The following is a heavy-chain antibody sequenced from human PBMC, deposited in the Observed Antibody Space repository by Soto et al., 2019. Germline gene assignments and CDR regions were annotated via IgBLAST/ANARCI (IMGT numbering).Heavy chain of an antibody. CDR2: IIPIFGTA. Sequence: SVKVSCKASGGTFSSYAISWVRQAPGQGLEWMGGIIPIFGTANYAQKFQGRVTITADKSTSTAYMELSSLRSEDTAVYYCARAPLLLWFGELQEPNYYYYYGMDVWGQGTTVTVSS. CDR3: ARAPLLLWFGELQEPNYYYYYGMDV. J-gene: IGHJ6*02. V-gene: IGHV1-69*06. D-gene: IGHD3-10*01. CDR1: GGTFSSYA.